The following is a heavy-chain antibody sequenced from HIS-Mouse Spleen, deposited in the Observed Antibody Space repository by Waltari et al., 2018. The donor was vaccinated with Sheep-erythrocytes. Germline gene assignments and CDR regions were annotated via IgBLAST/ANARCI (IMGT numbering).Heavy chain of an antibody. Sequence: QVQLQESGPGLVKPSQTLSLTCTVSGGSISSGDYYWSWIRQPPGKGLEGIGYIYYSGSTYYNPSLKSRVTISVDTSKNQFSLKLSSVTAADTAVYYCARALANWGSSFDYWGQGTLVTVSS. CDR1: GGSISSGDYY. V-gene: IGHV4-30-4*01. D-gene: IGHD7-27*01. CDR2: IYYSGST. CDR3: ARALANWGSSFDY. J-gene: IGHJ4*02.